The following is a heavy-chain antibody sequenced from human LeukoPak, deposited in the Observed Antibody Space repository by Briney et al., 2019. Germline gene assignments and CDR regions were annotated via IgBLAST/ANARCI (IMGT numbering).Heavy chain of an antibody. D-gene: IGHD3-10*01. V-gene: IGHV4-61*02. CDR1: GGSISSGSYY. CDR3: ARARGGDAFDI. CDR2: IYTSGST. J-gene: IGHJ3*02. Sequence: SETLSLTCTVSGGSISSGSYYWSWIRQPAGEGLEWIGRIYTSGSTNYNPSLKSRVTISVDTSKNQFSLKLSSVTAADTAVYYCARARGGDAFDIWGQGTMVTVSS.